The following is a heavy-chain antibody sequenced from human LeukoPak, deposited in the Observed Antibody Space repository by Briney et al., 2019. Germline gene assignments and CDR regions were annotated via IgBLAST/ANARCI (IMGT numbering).Heavy chain of an antibody. Sequence: SETLSLTCAVYGGSFSGYYWSWIRQPPGKGLEWIGEINHSGSTNYNPSLKSRVTISVDTSKNQFSLKLSSVTAADTAVYYCATEGAMTTVITSAFDIWGQGTMVTVSS. CDR2: INHSGST. CDR1: GGSFSGYY. J-gene: IGHJ3*02. V-gene: IGHV4-34*01. CDR3: ATEGAMTTVITSAFDI. D-gene: IGHD4-17*01.